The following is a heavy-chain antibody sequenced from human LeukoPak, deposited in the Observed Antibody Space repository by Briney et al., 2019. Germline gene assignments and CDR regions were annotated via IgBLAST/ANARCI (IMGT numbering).Heavy chain of an antibody. Sequence: SETLSLTCTVSGGSISSSGYYWGWIRQPPGKGLEWIGSIYYSGSTYYNPSLKSRVTISVDTSKNQFSLKLSSVTAADTAVYYCARRTVTTIWHWGQGTLVTVSS. D-gene: IGHD4-17*01. CDR2: IYYSGST. J-gene: IGHJ4*02. V-gene: IGHV4-39*01. CDR3: ARRTVTTIWH. CDR1: GGSISSSGYY.